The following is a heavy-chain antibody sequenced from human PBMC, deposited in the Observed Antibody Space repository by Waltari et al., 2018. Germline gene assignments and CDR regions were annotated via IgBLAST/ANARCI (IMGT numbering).Heavy chain of an antibody. CDR2: IKGDGSTK. D-gene: IGHD2-8*02. J-gene: IGHJ3*02. CDR1: GFTFSHYW. V-gene: IGHV3-7*01. Sequence: EVQLVESGGGLVQPGGSLRLSCAASGFTFSHYWMTWVRQAPGKGLQWVADIKGDGSTKYYSDSVRGRFTISRDNAKNSVNLQMNSLRAEDTAVYYCARDDSNTGSYDAFDIWGQRTMVTVSS. CDR3: ARDDSNTGSYDAFDI.